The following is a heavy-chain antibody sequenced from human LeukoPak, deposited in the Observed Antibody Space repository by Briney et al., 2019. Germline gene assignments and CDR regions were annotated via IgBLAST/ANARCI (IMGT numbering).Heavy chain of an antibody. D-gene: IGHD3-10*01. V-gene: IGHV3-11*01. CDR1: GFTFSDYY. CDR2: ISSSGSTI. Sequence: PGGSLRLSCAASGFTFSDYYMSWIPQAPGKGLEGVAYISSSGSTIYYADSVKGRFTISRDNAKNSLYLQMNSLRAEDTAVYYCASLTLAGSYLNSFDYWGQGTLVTVSS. CDR3: ASLTLAGSYLNSFDY. J-gene: IGHJ4*02.